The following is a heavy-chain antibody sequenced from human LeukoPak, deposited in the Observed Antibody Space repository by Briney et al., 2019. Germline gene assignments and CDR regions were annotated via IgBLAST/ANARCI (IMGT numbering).Heavy chain of an antibody. CDR2: IYTSGST. V-gene: IGHV4-61*02. D-gene: IGHD6-13*01. CDR1: GGSISSGSYY. J-gene: IGHJ4*02. Sequence: SETLSLTCTVSGGSISSGSYYWSWIRQPAGKGLEWIGRIYTSGSTNYNPSLKSRVTISVDTSKNQFSLKLSSVTAADTAVYYCARRLILYSSSWYPRAHFDYWGQGTLVTVSS. CDR3: ARRLILYSSSWYPRAHFDY.